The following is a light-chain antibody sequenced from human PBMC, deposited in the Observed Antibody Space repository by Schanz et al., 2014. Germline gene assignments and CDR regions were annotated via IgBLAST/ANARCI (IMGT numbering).Light chain of an antibody. Sequence: QSALTQPASVSGSPGQSITISCTGTSSDVGGYNYVFWYQQHPGEAPKLMIYDVTNRPSGVSNRFSGSKSGNTASLTISGLQADDEADYYCSSSTSSSTVVFGGGTKLTVL. CDR2: DVT. V-gene: IGLV2-14*03. J-gene: IGLJ2*01. CDR1: SSDVGGYNY. CDR3: SSSTSSSTVV.